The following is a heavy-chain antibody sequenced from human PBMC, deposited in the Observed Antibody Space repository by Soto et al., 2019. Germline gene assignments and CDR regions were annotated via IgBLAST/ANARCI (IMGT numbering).Heavy chain of an antibody. V-gene: IGHV1-18*01. Sequence: VSCQAPRYAFTSYGMSWLRQSPEQVLEWMGWISAYNGNTNYAQKLQGRVTMTTDTSTSTAYMELRSLRSDDTAVYYCARRGVIRPYYYYSGMDVWGQGTTVTVS. CDR1: RYAFTSYG. D-gene: IGHD3-16*02. J-gene: IGHJ6*02. CDR2: ISAYNGNT. CDR3: ARRGVIRPYYYYSGMDV.